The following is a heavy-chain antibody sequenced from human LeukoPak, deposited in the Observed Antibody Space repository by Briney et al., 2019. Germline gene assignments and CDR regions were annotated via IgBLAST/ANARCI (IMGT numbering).Heavy chain of an antibody. Sequence: ASVKVSCKASGYTFTGYYMHWGRQAPGQGLEWMGWINPNSGGTNYAQKFQGRVTMTRDTSISTAYMELSRLRSDDTAVYYCARGGYCSSTSCPNWFDPWGQGTLVTVSS. CDR3: ARGGYCSSTSCPNWFDP. V-gene: IGHV1-2*02. CDR1: GYTFTGYY. CDR2: INPNSGGT. J-gene: IGHJ5*02. D-gene: IGHD2-2*01.